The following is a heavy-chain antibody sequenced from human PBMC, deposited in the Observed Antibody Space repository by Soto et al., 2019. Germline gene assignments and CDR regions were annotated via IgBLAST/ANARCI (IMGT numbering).Heavy chain of an antibody. Sequence: QVQVVQSGAEVKKPGASVKVSCKASGYTFTNYAMHWVRQAPGQRLEWMGWINPGNGNTKNSQKFQGRVTITRDTFASTAYMELSGLRSEDTAVYYCARGASSVTTFYFDLWGRGTLVTVSS. CDR1: GYTFTNYA. CDR2: INPGNGNT. D-gene: IGHD4-17*01. CDR3: ARGASSVTTFYFDL. V-gene: IGHV1-3*01. J-gene: IGHJ2*01.